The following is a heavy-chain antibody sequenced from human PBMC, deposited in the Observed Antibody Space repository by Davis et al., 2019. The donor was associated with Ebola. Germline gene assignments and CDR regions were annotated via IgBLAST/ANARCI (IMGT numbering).Heavy chain of an antibody. CDR1: GFTFSGSA. D-gene: IGHD1-26*01. J-gene: IGHJ4*02. V-gene: IGHV3-73*01. Sequence: GESLKISCAASGFTFSGSAMHWVRQASGKGLEWVGRIRSKANSYATAYAASVKGRFTISRDDSKNTAYLQMNSLKTEDTDVYYCTNSGSPRDYWGQGTLVTVSS. CDR2: IRSKANSYAT. CDR3: TNSGSPRDY.